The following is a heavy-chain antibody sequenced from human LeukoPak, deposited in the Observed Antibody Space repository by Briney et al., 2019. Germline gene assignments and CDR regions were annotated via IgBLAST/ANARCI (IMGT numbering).Heavy chain of an antibody. V-gene: IGHV4-39*07. J-gene: IGHJ4*02. CDR2: VYYSGTT. D-gene: IGHD6-19*01. CDR3: ARGTLYRGWSYYLDF. CDR1: GDSIALSFYY. Sequence: SETLSLTCSVSGDSIALSFYYWAWIRQPPGKALEWIGSVYYSGTTAYNPSLKSRVTISVDMSKEQFSLRLGSVTAADTARYYCARGTLYRGWSYYLDFWGQGSQVTVSS.